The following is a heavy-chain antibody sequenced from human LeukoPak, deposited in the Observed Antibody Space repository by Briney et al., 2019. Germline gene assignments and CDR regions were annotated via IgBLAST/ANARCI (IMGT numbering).Heavy chain of an antibody. CDR1: GDSISSSTHY. J-gene: IGHJ4*02. D-gene: IGHD6-6*01. CDR2: VYSSGNT. CDR3: ARSRIAARPFDY. Sequence: PSETLSLTCTVSGDSISSSTHYWAWIRQPPGKGLEWIASVYSSGNTYYNPSLKSRVTISVDTSKNQFSLKLSSVTAADTAVYYCARSRIAARPFDYWGQGTLVTVSS. V-gene: IGHV4-39*01.